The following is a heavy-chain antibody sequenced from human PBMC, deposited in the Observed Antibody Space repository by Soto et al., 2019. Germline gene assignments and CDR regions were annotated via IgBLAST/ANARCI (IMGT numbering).Heavy chain of an antibody. Sequence: GGSLRLSCAASGFTFSSYAMSWVRQAPGKGLEWVSAISGSGGSTYYADSVKGRSTISRDNSKNTLYLQMNSLRAEDTAVYYCAKVDSSGWYVGNYDYWGQGTLVTVSS. CDR1: GFTFSSYA. V-gene: IGHV3-23*01. CDR3: AKVDSSGWYVGNYDY. D-gene: IGHD6-19*01. CDR2: ISGSGGST. J-gene: IGHJ4*02.